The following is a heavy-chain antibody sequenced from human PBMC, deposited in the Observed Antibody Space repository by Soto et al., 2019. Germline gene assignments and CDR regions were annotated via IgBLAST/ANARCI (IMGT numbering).Heavy chain of an antibody. CDR1: GGSISSSSYY. D-gene: IGHD6-6*01. CDR3: ARGFRDSSSSWYFDL. CDR2: IYYSGST. Sequence: QLQLQESGPGLVKPSETLSLTCTVSGGSISSSSYYWGWIRQPPGKGLEWIGSIYYSGSTYYNPSLKSRVTISVDTSKNQFSLKLSSVTAADTAVYYCARGFRDSSSSWYFDLWGRGTLVTVSS. V-gene: IGHV4-39*01. J-gene: IGHJ2*01.